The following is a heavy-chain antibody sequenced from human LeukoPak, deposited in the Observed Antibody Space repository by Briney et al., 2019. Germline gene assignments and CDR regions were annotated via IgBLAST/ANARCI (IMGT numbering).Heavy chain of an antibody. D-gene: IGHD1-1*01. V-gene: IGHV4-39*07. CDR3: ARVRPQPPRPKATKYYFDY. CDR1: DDSIRSSSYY. CDR2: IYYSGSI. J-gene: IGHJ4*02. Sequence: SETLSLTCTVSDDSIRSSSYYWGWLRQPPGKGLEWIGSIYYSGSIYHNPSLKSRVTMSMDTSKNQFSLKLSSVTAADTAVYYCARVRPQPPRPKATKYYFDYWGQGTLVTVSS.